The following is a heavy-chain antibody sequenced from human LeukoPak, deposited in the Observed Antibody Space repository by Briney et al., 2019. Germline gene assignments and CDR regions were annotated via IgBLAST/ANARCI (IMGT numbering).Heavy chain of an antibody. Sequence: PGGSLRLSCAASGFTFSSYETNWVRQAPGKGLEWVSYISSSGRTTYYADSVKGRFTISRDNAKNSLYLQMNSLRAEDTAVYYCARDFSGWSNWGQGTLVTVSS. V-gene: IGHV3-48*03. D-gene: IGHD6-19*01. J-gene: IGHJ4*02. CDR3: ARDFSGWSN. CDR2: ISSSGRTT. CDR1: GFTFSSYE.